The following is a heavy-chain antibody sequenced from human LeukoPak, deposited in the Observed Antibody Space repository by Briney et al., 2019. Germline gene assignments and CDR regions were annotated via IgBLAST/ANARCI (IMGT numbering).Heavy chain of an antibody. CDR1: GGSISSGGYS. CDR2: IYYSGST. V-gene: IGHV4-31*03. Sequence: SETLSLTCTVSGGSISSGGYSWSWIRQHPGKGLEWIGYIYYSGSTYYNPSLKSRVTISVDTSKNQFSLKLSSVTAADTAVYYCARDGGGDGMDVWGQETTVTVSS. CDR3: ARDGGGDGMDV. D-gene: IGHD2-21*01. J-gene: IGHJ6*02.